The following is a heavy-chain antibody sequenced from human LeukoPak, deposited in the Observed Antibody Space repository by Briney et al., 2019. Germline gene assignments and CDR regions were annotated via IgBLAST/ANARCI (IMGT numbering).Heavy chain of an antibody. CDR3: ATGGDYYDSSGYNDAFDI. V-gene: IGHV1-24*01. CDR1: GYTLTELS. CDR2: FDPEDGET. D-gene: IGHD3-22*01. Sequence: ASVKVSCKVSGYTLTELSMHWVRQAPGKGLEWMGGFDPEDGETIYAQKFQGRVTMTEDTSTDTAYMELSSLRSEDTAVYYCATGGDYYDSSGYNDAFDIWGQGTMVTVSS. J-gene: IGHJ3*02.